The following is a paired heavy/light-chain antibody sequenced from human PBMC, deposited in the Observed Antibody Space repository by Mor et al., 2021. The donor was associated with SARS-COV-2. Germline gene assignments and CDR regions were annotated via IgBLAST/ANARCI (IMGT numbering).Light chain of an antibody. CDR1: QGISHH. V-gene: IGKV1-16*02. J-gene: IGKJ3*01. CDR3: QQYDEYPFT. Sequence: DIQMTQSPSSLSASVGDRVTITCRASQGISHHLAWFQQKPGKAPKSLIYATSNLQGGVPSKFSGSGSGTDFTLTITSLQPEDFATYYCQQYDEYPFTFGPGTKVDIK. CDR2: ATS.
Heavy chain of an antibody. CDR3: ARELSPGNTFDY. D-gene: IGHD4-4*01. V-gene: IGHV4-4*07. Sequence: QVQLQESGPGLVKPSETLSLTCTVSGGSISNYYWTWIRQPAGKGLEWIGRIHSGGSTNYNPSLKSRVTMSVDTSKNQFSLKLRSVTAADTAVYYCARELSPGNTFDYWGQGTLVTVSS. CDR2: IHSGGST. J-gene: IGHJ4*02. CDR1: GGSISNYY.